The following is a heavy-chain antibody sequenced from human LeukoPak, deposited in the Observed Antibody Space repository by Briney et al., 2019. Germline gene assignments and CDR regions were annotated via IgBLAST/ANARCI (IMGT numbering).Heavy chain of an antibody. Sequence: GGSLRLSCAASGFTFSSYGMHWVRQAPGKGLEWVAFIRYDGSNKYYADSVKGRFTISRDNSKNTLYLQMNSLRAEDTAVYYCARVQGGYSYGYYGYFDYWGQGTLVTVSS. D-gene: IGHD5-18*01. CDR2: IRYDGSNK. CDR3: ARVQGGYSYGYYGYFDY. V-gene: IGHV3-30*02. CDR1: GFTFSSYG. J-gene: IGHJ4*02.